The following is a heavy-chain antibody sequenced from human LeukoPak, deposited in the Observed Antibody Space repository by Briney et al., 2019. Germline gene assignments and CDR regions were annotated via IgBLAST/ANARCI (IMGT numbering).Heavy chain of an antibody. CDR1: GFTFGSYE. J-gene: IGHJ4*02. CDR2: ISSSGSTI. V-gene: IGHV3-48*03. D-gene: IGHD5-24*01. CDR3: QIWLQFEVIDY. Sequence: GGSLRLSCAASGFTFGSYEMNWVRQAPGKGLEWVSYISSSGSTIYYADSVKGRFTISRDNAKNSLYLQMNSLRAEDTAVYYCQIWLQFEVIDYWGQGTLVTVSS.